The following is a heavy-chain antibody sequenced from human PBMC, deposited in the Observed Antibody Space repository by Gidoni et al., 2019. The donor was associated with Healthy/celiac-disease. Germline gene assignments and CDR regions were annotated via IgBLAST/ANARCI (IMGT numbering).Heavy chain of an antibody. J-gene: IGHJ4*02. D-gene: IGHD3-22*01. CDR3: ARHVGGPKTYYYDSSGYFLFDY. V-gene: IGHV4-39*01. Sequence: QLQLQESGPGLVKPSETLSLTCTVSGGSISSSSYSWGWIRQPPGKGLEWIGSIYYSGSTYYNPSLKSRVTISVDTSKNQFSLKLSSVTAADTAVYYCARHVGGPKTYYYDSSGYFLFDYWGQGTLVTVSS. CDR1: GGSISSSSYS. CDR2: IYYSGST.